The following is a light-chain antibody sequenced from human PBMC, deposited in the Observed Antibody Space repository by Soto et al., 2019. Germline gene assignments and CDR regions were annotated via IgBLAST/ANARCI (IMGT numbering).Light chain of an antibody. Sequence: QSALTQPASMSGSPGQSITISCSGTRSDIGDYNFVSWYQQHPGKAPKLIIYDVTNRPSGVSHRFSGSKSGNTASLTISGLQADDEADYYCSSYRSSSTLAVFGGGTKLTVL. CDR2: DVT. J-gene: IGLJ3*02. CDR3: SSYRSSSTLAV. V-gene: IGLV2-14*03. CDR1: RSDIGDYNF.